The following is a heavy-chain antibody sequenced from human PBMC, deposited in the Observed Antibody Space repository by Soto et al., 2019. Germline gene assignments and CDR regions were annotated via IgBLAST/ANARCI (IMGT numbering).Heavy chain of an antibody. CDR3: ARSLDYYDSSGYLI. V-gene: IGHV4-34*01. Sequence: PSETLSLTCAVYGGSFSGYYWSWIRQPPGKGLEWIGEINHSGSTNYNPSLKSRVTISVDTSKNQFSLKLSSVTAADTAVYYCARSLDYYDSSGYLIWGQGTLVTVSS. J-gene: IGHJ4*02. CDR1: GGSFSGYY. D-gene: IGHD3-22*01. CDR2: INHSGST.